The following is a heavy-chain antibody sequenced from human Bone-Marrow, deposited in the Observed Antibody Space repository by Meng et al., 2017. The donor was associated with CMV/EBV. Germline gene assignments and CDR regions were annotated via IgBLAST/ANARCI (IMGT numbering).Heavy chain of an antibody. J-gene: IGHJ4*02. CDR3: VRPYCDSTTCYPYFDY. V-gene: IGHV3-74*01. CDR1: GFSFSDYW. D-gene: IGHD2-2*01. Sequence: GGPLRLSCAASGFSFSDYWMHWVRQAPGKGLLWVSRINNDGSITSHADSVKGRFTISRDNAKNRLYLEMNSLRADDTAVYYCVRPYCDSTTCYPYFDYWGQGTLVTVSS. CDR2: INNDGSIT.